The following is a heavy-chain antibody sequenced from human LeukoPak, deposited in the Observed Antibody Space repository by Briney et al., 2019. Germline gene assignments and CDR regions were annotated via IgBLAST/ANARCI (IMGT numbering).Heavy chain of an antibody. J-gene: IGHJ4*02. V-gene: IGHV1-2*02. CDR1: GYTFTGYY. Sequence: EASVKVSCKASGYTFTGYYMHWVRQAPGQGLEWMGWINPNSGGTNYAQKFQGRVTMTRDTSISTAYMELSRLRSDDTAVYYCARDPAEMATIGVLYYFDYWGQGTLVTVSS. CDR2: INPNSGGT. D-gene: IGHD5-24*01. CDR3: ARDPAEMATIGVLYYFDY.